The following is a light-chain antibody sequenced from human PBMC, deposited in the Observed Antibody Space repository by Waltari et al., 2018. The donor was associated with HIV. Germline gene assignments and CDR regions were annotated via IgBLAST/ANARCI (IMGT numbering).Light chain of an antibody. V-gene: IGLV1-47*01. CDR1: SSNIGINY. CDR3: ATWDDNLGGRV. J-gene: IGLJ3*02. Sequence: QSVLTQPPSASGTPGQRLTISCSGSSSNIGINYVYWYQHFPGTAPNILMYRNGQRPSGVPARFSGSKSGTSASLAISGLRAEDEADYYCATWDDNLGGRVFGGGTKLTVL. CDR2: RNG.